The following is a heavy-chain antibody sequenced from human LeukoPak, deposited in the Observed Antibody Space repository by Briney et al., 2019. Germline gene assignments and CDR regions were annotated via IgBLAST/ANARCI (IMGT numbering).Heavy chain of an antibody. J-gene: IGHJ3*02. D-gene: IGHD4-23*01. Sequence: SETLSLTCPVSGGSISSGDYYWSWIRQPRGKGLEWFGYIYYSGSTYYNPSLKSRVTISVDTSKNQFSLKLSSVTAADTAVYYCARTIEATVVALRAFDIWGQGTMVTVSS. CDR1: GGSISSGDYY. CDR3: ARTIEATVVALRAFDI. CDR2: IYYSGST. V-gene: IGHV4-30-4*01.